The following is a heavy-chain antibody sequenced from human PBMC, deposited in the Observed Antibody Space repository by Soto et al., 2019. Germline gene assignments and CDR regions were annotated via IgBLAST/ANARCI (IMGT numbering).Heavy chain of an antibody. CDR1: GGSFSGYY. CDR3: ARTADILTGYASWFDP. V-gene: IGHV4-34*01. Sequence: SETLSLTCAVYGGSFSGYYWSWIRQPPGKGLEWIGEINHSGSTNYNPSLKSRVTISVDTSKNQFSLKLSSVTAADTAVYYCARTADILTGYASWFDPWGQGTLVTVSA. J-gene: IGHJ5*02. D-gene: IGHD3-9*01. CDR2: INHSGST.